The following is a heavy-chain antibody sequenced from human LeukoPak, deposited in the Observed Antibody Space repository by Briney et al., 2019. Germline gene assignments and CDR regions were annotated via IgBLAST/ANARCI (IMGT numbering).Heavy chain of an antibody. J-gene: IGHJ4*02. Sequence: ASVKVSCKASGYIFINSGISWVRQAPGQGLERMGWIRGSNGDTNYAQNLQGRVTMTTDTSTSTAYMELRSLRSDDTAVYYCARGDRIVGATPFDYWGQGTLVTVSS. CDR2: IRGSNGDT. D-gene: IGHD1-26*01. V-gene: IGHV1-18*01. CDR1: GYIFINSG. CDR3: ARGDRIVGATPFDY.